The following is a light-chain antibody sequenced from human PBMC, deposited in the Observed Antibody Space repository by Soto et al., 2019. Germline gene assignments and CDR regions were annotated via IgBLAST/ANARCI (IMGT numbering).Light chain of an antibody. V-gene: IGLV2-14*01. J-gene: IGLJ1*01. CDR3: NSMTTSSSSRFV. CDR2: DVN. CDR1: SSDIGRYEY. Sequence: QSALTQPASVSESPGQSITISCTGTSSDIGRYEYVSWYQQYPGKAPKLIIYDVNNRPSGVSNRFSGSKSGNAASLTISGLQAEDEADYYCNSMTTSSSSRFVFGTGTKVTVL.